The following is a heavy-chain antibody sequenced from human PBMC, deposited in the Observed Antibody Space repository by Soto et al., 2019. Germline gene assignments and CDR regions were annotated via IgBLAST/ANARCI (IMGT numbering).Heavy chain of an antibody. D-gene: IGHD2-2*01. V-gene: IGHV3-23*01. Sequence: EVQLLESGGGLVQPGGSLRVSCAASGFTFSSYAMSWVRQAPGKGLEWVSAITGSGGDTYHADSVKGRFTMSRDNTKNTLYLQMNSLRAEDTAIYYCAKGSASSRPYYFDFWGRGALVTVSS. CDR2: ITGSGGDT. CDR3: AKGSASSRPYYFDF. J-gene: IGHJ4*02. CDR1: GFTFSSYA.